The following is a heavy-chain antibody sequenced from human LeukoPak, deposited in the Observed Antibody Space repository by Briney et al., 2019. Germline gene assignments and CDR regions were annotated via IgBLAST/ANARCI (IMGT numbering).Heavy chain of an antibody. D-gene: IGHD1-26*01. Sequence: QAGGSLRLSCAASGFTFSSHAMHWVRQAPGKGLEWVVVISYDGTDKHYADSVKGRFTISRDNSKNTLFLQMNSLRTEDTAVYYCARVRLRATYYYYYMDVWGKGTTVTVSS. J-gene: IGHJ6*03. V-gene: IGHV3-30*04. CDR3: ARVRLRATYYYYYMDV. CDR1: GFTFSSHA. CDR2: ISYDGTDK.